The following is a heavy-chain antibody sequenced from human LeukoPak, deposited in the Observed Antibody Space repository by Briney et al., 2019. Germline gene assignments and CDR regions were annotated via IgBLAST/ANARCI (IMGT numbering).Heavy chain of an antibody. D-gene: IGHD3-22*01. Sequence: PSETLSLTCTVSGGSISSYYWSWIRQPPGKGLEWIGYIYYSGSTNYNPSLKSRVTISVDTSKNQFSLKLSSVTAADTAVYYRARYYYDSSGYYYGYFDYWGQGTLVTVSS. CDR2: IYYSGST. CDR3: ARYYYDSSGYYYGYFDY. V-gene: IGHV4-59*01. CDR1: GGSISSYY. J-gene: IGHJ4*02.